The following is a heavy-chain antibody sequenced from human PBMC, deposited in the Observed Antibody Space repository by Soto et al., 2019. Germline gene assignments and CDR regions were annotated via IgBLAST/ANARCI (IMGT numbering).Heavy chain of an antibody. CDR2: IYYSGST. CDR1: GGSISSSSYY. J-gene: IGHJ4*02. D-gene: IGHD1-7*01. Sequence: SETLSLTCTVSGGSISSSSYYWGWIRQPPGKGLEWIGSIYYSGSTYYNPSLKSRVTISVDTSKNQFSLKLSSVTAADTAVYYCARHVGGIGYNWNYGSVRATLVYYFDYWGQGTLVTVSS. CDR3: ARHVGGIGYNWNYGSVRATLVYYFDY. V-gene: IGHV4-39*01.